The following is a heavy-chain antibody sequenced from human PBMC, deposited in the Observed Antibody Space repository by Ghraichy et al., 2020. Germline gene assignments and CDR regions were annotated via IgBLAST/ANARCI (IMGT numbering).Heavy chain of an antibody. J-gene: IGHJ5*01. V-gene: IGHV4-59*08. CDR1: GGSISNYY. D-gene: IGHD3-16*01. CDR3: ARCRMTTYGHWFDS. Sequence: SQTLSLTCTVSGGSISNYYWSWIRQPPGQGLEWIGYIYNSGSTNYNPSLKSRVTISVDTSKNQFSLKLTSVTAADTAVYYCARCRMTTYGHWFDSWGQGTLVIVSS. CDR2: IYNSGST.